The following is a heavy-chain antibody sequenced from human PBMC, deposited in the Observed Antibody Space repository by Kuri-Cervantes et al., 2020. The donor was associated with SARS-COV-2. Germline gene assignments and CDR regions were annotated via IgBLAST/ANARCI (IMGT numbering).Heavy chain of an antibody. Sequence: GGSLRLSCTASGFIFSDYYMTWIRQAPGKGLEWVSNIGPSGTTKYYADSVKGRFTISRDNAKKTLYLQMNSLRADDTAVYYCAKVRWELRRVDVLDIWGQGTMVTVSS. CDR1: GFIFSDYY. D-gene: IGHD1-26*01. CDR3: AKVRWELRRVDVLDI. J-gene: IGHJ3*02. CDR2: IGPSGTTK. V-gene: IGHV3-11*01.